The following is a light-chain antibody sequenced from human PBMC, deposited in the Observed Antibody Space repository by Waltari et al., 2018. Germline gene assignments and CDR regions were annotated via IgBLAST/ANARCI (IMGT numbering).Light chain of an antibody. Sequence: QSVLTQPPSASGTPGQRVTIPCSGRSSNIGSHYVYWYQQLPGTAPKLLIYRNKQRPSGVPDRFSGSKSGTSASLAISGLLSEDEADYYCAAWDDSLSGYVVFGGGTKLTVL. V-gene: IGLV1-47*01. CDR2: RNK. J-gene: IGLJ2*01. CDR1: SSNIGSHY. CDR3: AAWDDSLSGYVV.